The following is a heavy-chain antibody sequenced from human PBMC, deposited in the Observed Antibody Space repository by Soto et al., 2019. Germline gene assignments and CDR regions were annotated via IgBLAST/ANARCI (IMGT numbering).Heavy chain of an antibody. V-gene: IGHV3-30-3*01. Sequence: QVQLVASGGGVVQPGRSLRLSCAASGFTFSSHSMHWVRQAPGKGLEWVAVLSYDGSNKYYADSVKGRFTISRDNSKNTLYLQMNSLRAEDTAVYYCATYASSWTVFDYWGQGTLVTVSS. CDR2: LSYDGSNK. J-gene: IGHJ4*02. CDR1: GFTFSSHS. CDR3: ATYASSWTVFDY. D-gene: IGHD6-13*01.